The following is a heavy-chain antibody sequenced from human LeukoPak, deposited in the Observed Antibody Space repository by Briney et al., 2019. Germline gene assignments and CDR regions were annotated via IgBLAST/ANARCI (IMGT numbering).Heavy chain of an antibody. V-gene: IGHV5-51*01. J-gene: IGHJ1*01. Sequence: GESLKISCKGFGYSFTTYWIAWVRQMPGKGLECMGIIYPGDSDTRYSPSFQGQVTISADKSISTAYLQWTSLKASDTAMYYCARRGQQLGYFETWGQGTLVTVSS. CDR1: GYSFTTYW. CDR3: ARRGQQLGYFET. CDR2: IYPGDSDT. D-gene: IGHD6-13*01.